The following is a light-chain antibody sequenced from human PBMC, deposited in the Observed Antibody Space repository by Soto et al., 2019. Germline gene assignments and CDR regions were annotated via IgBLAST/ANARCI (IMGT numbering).Light chain of an antibody. J-gene: IGKJ1*01. CDR3: QQYNSYPWT. Sequence: DIPMTQSPSTLSASVGDRVTITCRASQSISSWLAWYQQKPGKAPKLLIYKASNLKSGVPSRVSGSGSGTEFTITVSSLQPDDFATYYCQQYNSYPWTFGQGTKVEIK. CDR1: QSISSW. CDR2: KAS. V-gene: IGKV1-5*03.